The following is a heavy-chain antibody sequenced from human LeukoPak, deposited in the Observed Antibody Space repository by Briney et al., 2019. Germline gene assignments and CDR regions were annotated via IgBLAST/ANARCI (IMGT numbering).Heavy chain of an antibody. J-gene: IGHJ4*02. CDR3: AKANMVRGVTLKFDY. CDR1: GFTFNNHW. CDR2: ISGSGGST. D-gene: IGHD3-10*01. Sequence: PGGSLRLSCAASGFTFNNHWMSWVRQAPGKGLEWVSAISGSGGSTYYADSVKGRFTISRDNSKNTLYLQMNSLRAEDTAVYYCAKANMVRGVTLKFDYWGQGTLVTVSS. V-gene: IGHV3-23*01.